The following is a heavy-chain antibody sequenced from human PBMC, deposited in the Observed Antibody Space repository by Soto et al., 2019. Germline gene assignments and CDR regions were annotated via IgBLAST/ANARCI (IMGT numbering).Heavy chain of an antibody. Sequence: GGSLRLSCAASGFTFSSYAMSWVRQAPGKGLEWISGISGSSGSTFYADSVRGRFIISRDNSRNTQYLQMNSLRVEDTAAYYCARGFGIVGVTGLDSWGHGTLVTVSS. D-gene: IGHD1-26*01. V-gene: IGHV3-23*01. CDR2: ISGSSGST. J-gene: IGHJ5*01. CDR1: GFTFSSYA. CDR3: ARGFGIVGVTGLDS.